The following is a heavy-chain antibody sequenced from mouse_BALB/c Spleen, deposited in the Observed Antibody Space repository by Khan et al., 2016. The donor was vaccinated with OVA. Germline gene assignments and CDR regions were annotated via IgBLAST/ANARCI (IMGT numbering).Heavy chain of an antibody. CDR1: GYSFTGHN. V-gene: IGHV1S135*01. Sequence: EVQLQESGPEVEKPGASVKISCKTSGYSFTGHNMNWVKQNNGWSLEWIANIDPYYGGINYNQKFKGKATLTVDKSSSTAYMQLKSLTSEDSAVDFCARGGGLYGPYVMDYWGQGTSVTVSS. J-gene: IGHJ4*01. CDR3: ARGGGLYGPYVMDY. CDR2: IDPYYGGI. D-gene: IGHD1-1*02.